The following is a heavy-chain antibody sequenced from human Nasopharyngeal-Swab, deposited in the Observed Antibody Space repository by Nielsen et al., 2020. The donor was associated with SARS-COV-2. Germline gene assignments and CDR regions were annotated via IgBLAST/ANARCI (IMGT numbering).Heavy chain of an antibody. Sequence: ASVKVSCKASGYTFTSYAMHWVRQAPGQRLEWMGWINAGNGNTKYSQKLQGRVTMTTDTSTSTAYMELRSLRSDDTAVYYCARDHPTYPSYWGQGTLVTVSS. CDR3: ARDHPTYPSY. CDR2: INAGNGNT. V-gene: IGHV1-3*01. D-gene: IGHD2-2*01. J-gene: IGHJ4*02. CDR1: GYTFTSYA.